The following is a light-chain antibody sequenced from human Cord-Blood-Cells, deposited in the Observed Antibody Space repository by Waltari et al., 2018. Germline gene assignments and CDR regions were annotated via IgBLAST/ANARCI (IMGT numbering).Light chain of an antibody. CDR2: DAF. Sequence: EIVLTQSPATLSLSPGERATLSCRASQSVSSYLAWYQQKPGQAPRLLIYDAFNRATGIPARFSGSGSGTDFNLNISSLEPEDFAVYYCQQRSNWLTFGGGTKVEIK. CDR3: QQRSNWLT. V-gene: IGKV3-11*01. J-gene: IGKJ4*01. CDR1: QSVSSY.